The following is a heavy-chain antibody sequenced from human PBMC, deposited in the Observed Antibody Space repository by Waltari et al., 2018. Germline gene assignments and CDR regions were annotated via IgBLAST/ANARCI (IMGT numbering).Heavy chain of an antibody. Sequence: QLQLQESGPGLVKPSETLSLTCTVSGGSISSDSYYWGWIRQPPGKGLEWIGNIHYSGSPHCNPSLKSRVTLSVDTPKNQFSLRLNSVTAADTAVYYCARRRYGSSHSDFWGQGTLVTVSS. V-gene: IGHV4-39*01. J-gene: IGHJ4*02. CDR1: GGSISSDSYY. CDR3: ARRRYGSSHSDF. CDR2: IHYSGSP. D-gene: IGHD6-13*01.